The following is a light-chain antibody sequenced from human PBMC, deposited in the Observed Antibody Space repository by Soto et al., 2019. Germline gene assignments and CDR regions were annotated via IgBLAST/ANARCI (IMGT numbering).Light chain of an antibody. J-gene: IGLJ3*02. CDR3: SSYTSGSTWV. Sequence: QSVLTQPASVSGSPGQSITISCTGTSSDVGAYKYVSWFQQHPGKAPKLMIYEVTNRPSGVSNRFSGSKSGNTASLTISGLQAEDEADYYCSSYTSGSTWVFGGGTKLTVL. CDR1: SSDVGAYKY. CDR2: EVT. V-gene: IGLV2-14*01.